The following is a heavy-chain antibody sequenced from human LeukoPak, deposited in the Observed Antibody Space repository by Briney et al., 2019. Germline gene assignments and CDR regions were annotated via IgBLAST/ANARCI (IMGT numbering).Heavy chain of an antibody. J-gene: IGHJ4*02. CDR2: IIPIFGTA. CDR3: ASSFNWGMYYFDY. D-gene: IGHD7-27*01. V-gene: IGHV1-69*01. CDR1: GGTFSSYA. Sequence: ASVKVSCKASGGTFSSYAISWVRQAPGQGLEWMGGIIPIFGTANYAQKFQGRVTITADESTSTAYMELSSLRSEDTAVYYCASSFNWGMYYFDYWGQGTPVTVSS.